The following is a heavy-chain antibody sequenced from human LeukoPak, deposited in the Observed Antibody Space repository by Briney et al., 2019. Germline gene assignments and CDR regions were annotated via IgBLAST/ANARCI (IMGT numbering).Heavy chain of an antibody. V-gene: IGHV3-48*03. CDR3: ARDLAMTTVTTGYYYYYMDV. CDR1: GFTFSSYE. J-gene: IGHJ6*03. Sequence: PGGSLRLSCAASGFTFSSYEMNWVRQAPGKGLEWVSYISSSGGTRYYADSVKGRFTISRDNSKNTLYLQMNSLRAEDTAVYYCARDLAMTTVTTGYYYYYMDVWGKGTTVTVSS. D-gene: IGHD4-17*01. CDR2: ISSSGGTR.